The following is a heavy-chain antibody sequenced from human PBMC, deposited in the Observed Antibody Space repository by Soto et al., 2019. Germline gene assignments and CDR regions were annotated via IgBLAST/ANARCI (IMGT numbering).Heavy chain of an antibody. V-gene: IGHV1-8*01. D-gene: IGHD3-3*01. CDR2: MNPNSGNT. J-gene: IGHJ6*03. CDR3: SRRFLRFYYYLVV. Sequence: KNLLASVKVSCKASGYTFTSYDINWVRQATGQGLEWMGWMNPNSGNTGYAQKFQGRVTMTRNTSISFAYMELSSLRSEDTSVYYCSRRFLRFYYYLVVWFKWITVTVSS. CDR1: GYTFTSYD.